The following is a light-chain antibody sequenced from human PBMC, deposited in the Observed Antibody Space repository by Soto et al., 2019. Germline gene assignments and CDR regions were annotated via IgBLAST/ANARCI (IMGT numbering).Light chain of an antibody. Sequence: DIVMTQSPDSLAVSLGERATINCKSSQSVLYSSNNKNCLAWYQQKPGQPPKLLIYWASTRESGVPDRFSGSGSGTDCTITSSSLQAEDVAVYYCQQYYSTPRTFGQGTKVEIK. V-gene: IGKV4-1*01. CDR1: QSVLYSSNNKNC. CDR3: QQYYSTPRT. J-gene: IGKJ1*01. CDR2: WAS.